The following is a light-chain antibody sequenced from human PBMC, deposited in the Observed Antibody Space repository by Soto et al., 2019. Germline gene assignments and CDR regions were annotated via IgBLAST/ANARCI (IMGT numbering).Light chain of an antibody. CDR3: MCYAGGNNWV. V-gene: IGLV2-8*01. CDR1: SSDVGTHGH. Sequence: QSVLTQPPSASGSPGQSVTISCTGTSSDVGTHGHVSWYQQHAGKAPKLMIYDVTKRPSGVPDRFSGSKSANTASLTVSGLQAEDEADYYCMCYAGGNNWVFGGGTKLTVL. J-gene: IGLJ3*02. CDR2: DVT.